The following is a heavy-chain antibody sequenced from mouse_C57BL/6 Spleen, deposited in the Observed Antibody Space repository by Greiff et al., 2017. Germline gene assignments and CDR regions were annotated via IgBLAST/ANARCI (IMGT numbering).Heavy chain of an antibody. CDR1: GYTFTSYW. D-gene: IGHD2-10*02. CDR2: IDPSDSET. Sequence: VQLQQPGAELVRPGSSVKLSCKASGYTFTSYWMHWVKQRPIQGLEWIGNIDPSDSETHYNQKFKDKATLTVDKSSSTAYMQLSSLTSEDSAGDYCARSRYGNSNFDYWGQGTTLTVSS. CDR3: ARSRYGNSNFDY. J-gene: IGHJ2*01. V-gene: IGHV1-52*01.